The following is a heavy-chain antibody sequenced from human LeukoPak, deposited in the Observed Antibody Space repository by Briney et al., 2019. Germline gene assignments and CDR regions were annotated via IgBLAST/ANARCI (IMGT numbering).Heavy chain of an antibody. CDR2: INYSGST. V-gene: IGHV4-59*01. D-gene: IGHD3-9*01. J-gene: IGHJ4*02. Sequence: SETLSLTCTVSGGSISSYYWSWIRQPPNKGPEWIGFINYSGSTDYNPSLKSRVTISVDTSKNHFSLKLSSVTAADTAVYYCARAPPTGYWCDYWGQGTLVTVSS. CDR3: ARAPPTGYWCDY. CDR1: GGSISSYY.